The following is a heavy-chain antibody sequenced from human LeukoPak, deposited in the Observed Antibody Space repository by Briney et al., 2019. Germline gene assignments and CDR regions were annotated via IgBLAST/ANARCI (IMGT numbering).Heavy chain of an antibody. CDR3: ARGYDYSNYDAPSDY. D-gene: IGHD4-11*01. CDR2: IYYSGST. J-gene: IGHJ4*02. CDR1: GGSISSGDYY. V-gene: IGHV4-30-4*08. Sequence: SETLSLTRTVSGGSISSGDYYWSWIRQPPGKGLEWFGYIYYSGSTYYNPSLKSRVTISVDTSKNQFSLKLSSVTAADTAVYYCARGYDYSNYDAPSDYWGQGTLVTVSS.